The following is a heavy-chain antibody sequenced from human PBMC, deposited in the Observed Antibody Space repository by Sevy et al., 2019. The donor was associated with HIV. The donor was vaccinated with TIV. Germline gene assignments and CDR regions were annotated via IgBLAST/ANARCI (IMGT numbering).Heavy chain of an antibody. Sequence: ASVKVSCKASGFTFTSSAVRWVRQARGQRLEWIGWIIVGSGNTNYAQKFQERVTITRDMSTSTAYMELSSLRSEDTAVYYCAAVSDDPAYHYGMDVWGQGTTVTVSS. J-gene: IGHJ6*02. D-gene: IGHD1-1*01. CDR1: GFTFTSSA. V-gene: IGHV1-58*01. CDR3: AAVSDDPAYHYGMDV. CDR2: IIVGSGNT.